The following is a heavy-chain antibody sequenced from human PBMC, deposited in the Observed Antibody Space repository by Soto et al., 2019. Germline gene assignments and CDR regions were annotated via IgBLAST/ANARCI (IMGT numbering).Heavy chain of an antibody. CDR2: ISAYSGNT. J-gene: IGHJ5*02. CDR3: GRAEPSCTNGVCPGFDP. V-gene: IGHV1-18*01. D-gene: IGHD2-8*01. CDR1: GYTFTSYG. Sequence: ASVKVSCKASGYTFTSYGISWVRQAPGQGLEWMGWISAYSGNTNYAQKLQGRVTMTTDTSTSTAYMELRSLRSDDTAVYYCGRAEPSCTNGVCPGFDPWGQGTLVTVSS.